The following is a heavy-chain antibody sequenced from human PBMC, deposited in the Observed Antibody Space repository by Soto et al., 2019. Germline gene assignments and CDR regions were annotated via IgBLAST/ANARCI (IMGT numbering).Heavy chain of an antibody. J-gene: IGHJ4*02. Sequence: SVKVSCKASGGTFSSYAISWVRQAPGQGLEWMGGIIPIFGTANYAQKFQGRVTITADESTSTVYMELSSLRSEDTAVYYCARDKQSYYYDSSGYPDYWGQGTLVTVSS. CDR1: GGTFSSYA. D-gene: IGHD3-22*01. CDR2: IIPIFGTA. V-gene: IGHV1-69*13. CDR3: ARDKQSYYYDSSGYPDY.